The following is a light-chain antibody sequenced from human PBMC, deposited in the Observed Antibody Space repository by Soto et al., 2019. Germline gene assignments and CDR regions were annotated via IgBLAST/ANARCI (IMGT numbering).Light chain of an antibody. J-gene: IGKJ3*01. Sequence: DIQMTQSPSTLSASVGDRVTITCRASQSISSWLAWYQQKPGKAPKLLIYDASSLESGVPSRFSGSGSGTEFTLTISSLQPDDFATYYYQQYNSYVTFGPGTKVDIK. CDR1: QSISSW. V-gene: IGKV1-5*01. CDR2: DAS. CDR3: QQYNSYVT.